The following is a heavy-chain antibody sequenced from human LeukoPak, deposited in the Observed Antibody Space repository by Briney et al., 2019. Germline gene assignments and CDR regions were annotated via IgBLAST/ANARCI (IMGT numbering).Heavy chain of an antibody. CDR1: GFNISNYN. D-gene: IGHD2-21*02. J-gene: IGHJ4*02. Sequence: TGGSLRLSCAASGFNISNYNMNWVRQAPGKGLEWVSYISGSSTTIYYADSVKGRFTISRDNAKNSLYLQMNSLRDEDTAVYYCARAQYCGGDCYWSFDYWGQGTLVTVSS. CDR2: ISGSSTTI. CDR3: ARAQYCGGDCYWSFDY. V-gene: IGHV3-48*02.